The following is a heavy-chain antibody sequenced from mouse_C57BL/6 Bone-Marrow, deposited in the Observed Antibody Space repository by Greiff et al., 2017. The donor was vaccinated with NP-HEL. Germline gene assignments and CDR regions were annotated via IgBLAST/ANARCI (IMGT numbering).Heavy chain of an antibody. CDR2: IYPRSGNT. V-gene: IGHV1-81*01. D-gene: IGHD1-1*01. CDR1: GYTFTSYG. CDR3: ARKRLTTVVDY. J-gene: IGHJ2*01. Sequence: QVQLQQSGAELARPGASVKLSCKASGYTFTSYGISWVKQRTGQGLEWIGEIYPRSGNTYYNEKFKGKATLTADKSSSTAYMELRSLTSEDSAVYFCARKRLTTVVDYWGQGTTLTVSS.